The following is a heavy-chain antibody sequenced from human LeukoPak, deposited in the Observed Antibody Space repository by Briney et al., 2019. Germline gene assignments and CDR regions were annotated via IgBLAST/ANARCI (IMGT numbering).Heavy chain of an antibody. J-gene: IGHJ4*02. CDR1: GFTFSSYA. V-gene: IGHV3-30*04. CDR2: ISYDGSNK. CDR3: ARASMAAADY. D-gene: IGHD2/OR15-2a*01. Sequence: GGSLGLSCAASGFTFSSYAMHWVRQAPGKGLEWVAVISYDGSNKYYADSVKGRFTISRDNSKNTLYLQMNSLRAEDTAVYYCARASMAAADYWGQGTLVTVSS.